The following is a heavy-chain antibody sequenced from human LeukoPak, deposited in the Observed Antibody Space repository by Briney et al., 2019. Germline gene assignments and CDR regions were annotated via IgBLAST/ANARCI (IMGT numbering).Heavy chain of an antibody. J-gene: IGHJ4*02. CDR1: GFTFSSYW. D-gene: IGHD3-22*01. Sequence: PGGSLRLSCAASGFTFSSYWMNWVRQAPGKGLEGVANIKQDGSEKYYVDSVKGRFTISRDNAKNSLYLQMNSLRAEDTAVYYCAKEGSGYYVDYWGQGTLVTASS. CDR3: AKEGSGYYVDY. V-gene: IGHV3-7*04. CDR2: IKQDGSEK.